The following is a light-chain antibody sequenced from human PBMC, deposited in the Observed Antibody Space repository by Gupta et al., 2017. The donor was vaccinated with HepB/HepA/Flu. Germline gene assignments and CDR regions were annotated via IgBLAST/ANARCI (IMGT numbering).Light chain of an antibody. V-gene: IGLV1-47*01. CDR1: SSNIGSNY. J-gene: IGLJ1*01. CDR3: ATWDDSLSGYV. CDR2: RNN. Sequence: PPXXXGXPGXRXXXXXXXSSSNIGSNYVYWYQQFPGTAPKLLIYRNNQRPSGVPDRFSGSKSGTSASLAISGLRSDDEADYYCATWDDSLSGYVFGNGTNVTVL.